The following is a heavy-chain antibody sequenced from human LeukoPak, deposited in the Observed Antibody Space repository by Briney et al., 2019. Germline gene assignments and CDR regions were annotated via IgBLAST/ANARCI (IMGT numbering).Heavy chain of an antibody. V-gene: IGHV3-43*02. CDR2: ISGDGGST. J-gene: IGHJ6*03. CDR1: GFTFDDYA. D-gene: IGHD2-15*01. CDR3: AKDGMAHCSGGSCYSGGYYYYYMDV. Sequence: GGSLRLSCAASGFTFDDYAMHWVRQAPGKGLEWVSLISGDGGSTYYADSVKGRFTISRDNSKNSLYLQMNSLRTEDTALYYCAKDGMAHCSGGSCYSGGYYYYYMDVWGKRTTVTVSS.